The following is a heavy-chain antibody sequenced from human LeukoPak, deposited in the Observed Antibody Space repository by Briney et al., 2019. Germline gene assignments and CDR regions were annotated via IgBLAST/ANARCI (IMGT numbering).Heavy chain of an antibody. CDR2: IWYDGSNK. D-gene: IGHD3-22*01. J-gene: IGHJ4*02. V-gene: IGHV3-33*01. CDR3: ARDSSGYSFDY. Sequence: GGSLRLSCAASGFTFSSYGMHWVRQAPGKGLEWVAVIWYDGSNKYYADSVKGRFTISRDNSKNTLYLQMNSLRAEDTAVYYCARDSSGYSFDYWGQGTLVTVSS. CDR1: GFTFSSYG.